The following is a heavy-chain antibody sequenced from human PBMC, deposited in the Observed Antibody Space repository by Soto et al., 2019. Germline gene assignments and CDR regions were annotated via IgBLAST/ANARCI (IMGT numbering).Heavy chain of an antibody. CDR3: AKGPAYYYGSGRIS. D-gene: IGHD3-10*01. CDR2: ISYDGSNK. Sequence: QVLLVESGGGVVQPGRSLRLSCAASGFTFSSYGMHWVRQAPGKGLEWVAVISYDGSNKYYADSVKGRFTISRDNSKNTLYLQMNSLRAEDTAVYYCAKGPAYYYGSGRISWGQGTLVTVSS. J-gene: IGHJ5*02. CDR1: GFTFSSYG. V-gene: IGHV3-30*18.